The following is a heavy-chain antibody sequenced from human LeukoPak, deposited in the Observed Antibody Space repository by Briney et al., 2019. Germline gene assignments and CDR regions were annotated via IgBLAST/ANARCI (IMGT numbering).Heavy chain of an antibody. CDR3: ARGPPSLLRGYMDV. J-gene: IGHJ6*03. CDR1: GYTFTGYY. V-gene: IGHV1-2*06. Sequence: ASVKVSCKASGYTFTGYYMHWVRQAPGQGLEWMGRINPNSGGTNYAQKFQGRVTMTRDTSISTAYMELSRLRSDDTAVYYCARGPPSLLRGYMDVWGKGTTVTVSS. CDR2: INPNSGGT. D-gene: IGHD2-15*01.